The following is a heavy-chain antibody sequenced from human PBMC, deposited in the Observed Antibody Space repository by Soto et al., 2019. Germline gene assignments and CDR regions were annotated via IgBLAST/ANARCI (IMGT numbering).Heavy chain of an antibody. CDR2: VNHRGGT. J-gene: IGHJ3*02. V-gene: IGHV4-34*02. CDR1: AGSFSGFD. Sequence: QVQLQQWGAGHLKPSETLSLTCAVSAGSFSGFDWTWIRQSPGWGLEWVGDVNHRGGTRYTSSLQGRLTLSVDTSTNQFSLKLRSVVAADMAVYYCARGLRSGYDYAAFDIWSQGTQVTVSS. CDR3: ARGLRSGYDYAAFDI. D-gene: IGHD3-22*01.